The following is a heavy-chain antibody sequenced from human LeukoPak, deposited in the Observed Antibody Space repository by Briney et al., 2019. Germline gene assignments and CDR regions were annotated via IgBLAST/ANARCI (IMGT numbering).Heavy chain of an antibody. CDR3: ARGRGFGRSGYSTYYYYYYMDV. CDR2: INHSGST. D-gene: IGHD3-3*01. J-gene: IGHJ6*03. V-gene: IGHV4-34*01. Sequence: PSETLSLTCAVYSGSFSGYYWSWIRQPPGKGLEWIGEINHSGSTNYNPSLKSRVTISVDTSKNQFSLKLSSVTAADTAVYYCARGRGFGRSGYSTYYYYYYMDVWGKGTTVTVSS. CDR1: SGSFSGYY.